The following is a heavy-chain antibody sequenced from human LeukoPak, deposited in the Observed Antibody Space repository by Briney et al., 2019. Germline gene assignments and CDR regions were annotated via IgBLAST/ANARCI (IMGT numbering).Heavy chain of an antibody. CDR1: GGSVSSGSYY. D-gene: IGHD3-16*02. J-gene: IGHJ4*02. CDR3: AIYDYVWGSYRYDY. V-gene: IGHV4-61*01. Sequence: SETLSLTCTVSGGSVSSGSYYWSRIRQPPGKGLEWIGYIYYSGSTNYNPSLKSRVTISVDTSKNQFSLKLSSVTAADTAVYYCAIYDYVWGSYRYDYWGQGTLVTVSS. CDR2: IYYSGST.